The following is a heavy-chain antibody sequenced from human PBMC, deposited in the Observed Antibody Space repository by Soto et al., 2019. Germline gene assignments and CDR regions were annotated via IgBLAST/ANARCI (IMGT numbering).Heavy chain of an antibody. CDR1: GYTFTSYA. CDR3: ARDQAGILRD. J-gene: IGHJ4*02. D-gene: IGHD1-26*01. Sequence: QVQLVQSGAEVKKLGASGNVSCKASGYTFTSYALYWVRQAPGQGLEWMGWINTVNGNTKYSQNFEGRVTITRDTSASTAYMELSSLRSEDTAVYYCARDQAGILRDWGPGTLVTVSS. CDR2: INTVNGNT. V-gene: IGHV1-3*04.